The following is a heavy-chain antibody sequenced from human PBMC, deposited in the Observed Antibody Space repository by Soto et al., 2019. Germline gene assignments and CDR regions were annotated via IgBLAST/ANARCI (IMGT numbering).Heavy chain of an antibody. V-gene: IGHV1-69*01. Sequence: QVQLVQSGAEVKKPGSSVKVSCKASGGTFSSYAISWVRQAPGQGLEWMGGIIPIFGTANYAQKFQGRVTIAADQSTRTADMELSSLRAEDTAVYYCARGTERYNWNYDDSWGQGTLVTVSS. CDR1: GGTFSSYA. CDR3: ARGTERYNWNYDDS. J-gene: IGHJ5*01. D-gene: IGHD1-7*01. CDR2: IIPIFGTA.